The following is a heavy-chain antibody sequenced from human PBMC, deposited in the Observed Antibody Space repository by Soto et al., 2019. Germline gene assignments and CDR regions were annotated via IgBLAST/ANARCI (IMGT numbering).Heavy chain of an antibody. CDR2: ISYDGSNK. CDR3: ARGGAPPSRGPLLWFGESYDAFDI. Sequence: PGGSLRLSCAASGFTFSSYAMHWVRQAPGKGLEWVAVISYDGSNKYYADSVKGRFTISRDNSKNTLYLQMNSLRAEDTAVYYCARGGAPPSRGPLLWFGESYDAFDIWGQGAMVTVSS. V-gene: IGHV3-30-3*01. D-gene: IGHD3-10*01. CDR1: GFTFSSYA. J-gene: IGHJ3*02.